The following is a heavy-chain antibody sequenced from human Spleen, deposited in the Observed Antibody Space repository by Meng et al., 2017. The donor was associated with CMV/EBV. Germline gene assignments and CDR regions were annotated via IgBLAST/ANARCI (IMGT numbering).Heavy chain of an antibody. CDR1: FSSYS. CDR3: ARDEIACTGTTCYDWFDP. J-gene: IGHJ5*02. CDR2: ISSGSSDI. V-gene: IGHV3-21*01. D-gene: IGHD2-2*01. Sequence: FSSYSMTWVRRAPGEGLEWVSSISSGSSDIYYADSVEGRFTISRDNAKNSLYLQMNSLRVEDTAVYYCARDEIACTGTTCYDWFDPWGQGTLVTVSS.